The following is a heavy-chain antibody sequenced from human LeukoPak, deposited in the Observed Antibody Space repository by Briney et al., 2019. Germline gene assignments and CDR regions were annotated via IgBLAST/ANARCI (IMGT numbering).Heavy chain of an antibody. Sequence: SETLSLTCAVYGGSFSDYYWSWIRQSPERGLEWIGEINHSGSANYNPSLRSRVTLPIDTSKNQFSLKLRSVTAADTAVYYCARVLRIGRYFDLWGRGTLVTVSS. CDR1: GGSFSDYY. D-gene: IGHD2-15*01. CDR2: INHSGSA. J-gene: IGHJ2*01. CDR3: ARVLRIGRYFDL. V-gene: IGHV4-34*01.